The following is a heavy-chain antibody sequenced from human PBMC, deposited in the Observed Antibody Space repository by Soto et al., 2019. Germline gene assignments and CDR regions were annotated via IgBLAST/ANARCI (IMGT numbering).Heavy chain of an antibody. J-gene: IGHJ4*02. CDR2: ISGSGGST. Sequence: GGSLRLSCAASGFTFSSYAMSWVRQAPGKGLEWVSAISGSGGSTCYADSVKGRFTISRDNSKNTLYLQMNSLRAEDTAVYYCANEKYSSGPPAYDYWGQGTLVTVSS. D-gene: IGHD6-19*01. V-gene: IGHV3-23*01. CDR1: GFTFSSYA. CDR3: ANEKYSSGPPAYDY.